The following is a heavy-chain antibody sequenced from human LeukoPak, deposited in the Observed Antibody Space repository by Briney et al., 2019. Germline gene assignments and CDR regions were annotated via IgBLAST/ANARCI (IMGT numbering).Heavy chain of an antibody. V-gene: IGHV1-18*01. CDR1: GYTFTSYG. Sequence: ASVKVSCKASGYTFTSYGISWVRQAPGQGLEWMGWISAYNGNTNYAQKLQGRVTMTTDTSTSTAYMELRSLRSDDTAVYYCARVPIVVVTSFKSGFDYWGQGTLVTVSS. CDR3: ARVPIVVVTSFKSGFDY. D-gene: IGHD2-21*02. CDR2: ISAYNGNT. J-gene: IGHJ4*02.